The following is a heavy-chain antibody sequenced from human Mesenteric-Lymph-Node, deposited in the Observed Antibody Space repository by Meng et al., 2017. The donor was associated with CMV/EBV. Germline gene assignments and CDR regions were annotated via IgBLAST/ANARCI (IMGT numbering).Heavy chain of an antibody. V-gene: IGHV1-69*01. J-gene: IGHJ4*02. CDR3: ASEGSLSKADYFDY. CDR2: ISPIFGTA. Sequence: AGGTISSYAIRLVRQTPGQGLEWMGGISPIFGTANYAQKFQGRVTITADESTSTAYMELSSLRSEDTAVYYCASEGSLSKADYFDYWGQGTLVTVSS. CDR1: GGTISSYA. D-gene: IGHD6-13*01.